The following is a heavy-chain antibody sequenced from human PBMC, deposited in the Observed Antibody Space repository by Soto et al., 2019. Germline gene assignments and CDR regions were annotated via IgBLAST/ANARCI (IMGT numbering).Heavy chain of an antibody. J-gene: IGHJ4*02. Sequence: QVQLQQWGAGLLKPSETLSLTCAVYGGSFSGYYWSWIRQPPGKGLEWIGEINHRGSTNYNPSLKSRVTISVDTSKNQFSLKLSSVTAADTAVYYCARGLSRGYSGYDYWGYWGQGTLVTVSS. CDR1: GGSFSGYY. V-gene: IGHV4-34*01. D-gene: IGHD5-12*01. CDR2: INHRGST. CDR3: ARGLSRGYSGYDYWGY.